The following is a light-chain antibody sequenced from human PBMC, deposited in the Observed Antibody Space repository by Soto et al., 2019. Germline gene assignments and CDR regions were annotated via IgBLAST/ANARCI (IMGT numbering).Light chain of an antibody. CDR2: AAS. CDR1: QSIKNY. CDR3: QQSYSTPRT. Sequence: DIQMTQSPSSLSASVGDTVTITCRASQSIKNYLNWYQQKPGEVPKLLISAASNLQSGVPSRFGGSGSGTDFTLTIGSLQPEDFATYYCQQSYSTPRTFGQGTKVDIK. V-gene: IGKV1-39*01. J-gene: IGKJ1*01.